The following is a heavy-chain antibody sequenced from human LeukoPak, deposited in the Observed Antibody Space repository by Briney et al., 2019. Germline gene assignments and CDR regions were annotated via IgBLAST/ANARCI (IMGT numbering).Heavy chain of an antibody. CDR2: ISSSGSTI. J-gene: IGHJ6*02. CDR3: ARDTIDIVVVPAATLVTNRYYYGMDV. CDR1: GFTFSSYS. D-gene: IGHD2-2*01. Sequence: GSLRLSCAASGFTFSSYSMNWVRQAPGKGLEWVSYISSSGSTIYYADSVKGRFTISRDNAKNSLYLQMNSLRAEDTAVYYCARDTIDIVVVPAATLVTNRYYYGMDVWGQGTTVTVSS. V-gene: IGHV3-48*04.